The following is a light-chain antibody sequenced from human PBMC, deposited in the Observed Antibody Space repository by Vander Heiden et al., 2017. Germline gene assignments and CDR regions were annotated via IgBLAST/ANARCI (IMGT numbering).Light chain of an antibody. CDR3: GTWDSSLSAGV. CDR1: SSNIGNNY. CDR2: END. Sequence: QSVLTQPPSVSAAPGQQVTLSCSGSSSNIGNNYVSWYQQLPGTAPKVLIYENDKRPSGIPDRFSGSKSDTSATLGITGLQTGDEADYYCGTWDSSLSAGVFGGGTKLTVL. J-gene: IGLJ3*02. V-gene: IGLV1-51*02.